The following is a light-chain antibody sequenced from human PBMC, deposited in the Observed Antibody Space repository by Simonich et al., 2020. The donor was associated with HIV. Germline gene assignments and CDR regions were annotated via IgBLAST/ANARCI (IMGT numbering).Light chain of an antibody. Sequence: SALPQPAPVSGSPGPSPPIPCAGTSSDVGGLNLVPWYQKHPGKAPKLMIYEGNKRPSGVSNRFSGSKSGNTASLTISGLQAEDEADYYCCSYAGSSTLVFGGGTKLTVL. CDR3: CSYAGSSTLV. J-gene: IGLJ3*02. CDR1: SSDVGGLNL. V-gene: IGLV2-23*01. CDR2: EGN.